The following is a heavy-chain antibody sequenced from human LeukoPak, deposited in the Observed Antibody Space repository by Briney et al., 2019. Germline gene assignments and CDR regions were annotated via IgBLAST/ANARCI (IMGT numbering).Heavy chain of an antibody. V-gene: IGHV3-74*01. Sequence: GRSLRLSCAASGFTFSSYAMHWVRQAPGKGLVWVSHINSDGSSTRYADSVKGRFTISRDNAKNTLHLQMNSLRAEDTAVYYCARDRPGDSVVGATDRWGQGTLVTVSS. J-gene: IGHJ5*02. CDR2: INSDGSST. CDR3: ARDRPGDSVVGATDR. CDR1: GFTFSSYA. D-gene: IGHD1-26*01.